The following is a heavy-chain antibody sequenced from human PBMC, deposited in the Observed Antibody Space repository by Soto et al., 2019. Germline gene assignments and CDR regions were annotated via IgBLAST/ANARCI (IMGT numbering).Heavy chain of an antibody. CDR2: ISGSGDNI. Sequence: QVQLVESGGGLVKPGGSLRVSCAASGFSFSDYYMTWIRQAPGKGLAWVSYISGSGDNIHYADSVKGRFNISRYNAEKSVYLQMDSLRVEDTAVYYWARGSSITCCYDDWSDTWGQGTLVTVSS. CDR1: GFSFSDYY. J-gene: IGHJ5*02. V-gene: IGHV3-11*01. D-gene: IGHD2-2*01. CDR3: ARGSSITCCYDDWSDT.